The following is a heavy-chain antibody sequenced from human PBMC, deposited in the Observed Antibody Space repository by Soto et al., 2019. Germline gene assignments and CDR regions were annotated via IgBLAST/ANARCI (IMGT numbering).Heavy chain of an antibody. D-gene: IGHD6-6*01. J-gene: IGHJ4*02. CDR3: ARDLGGAAPVTY. V-gene: IGHV1-69*01. CDR1: GDTFIISA. CDR2: LVPFTGKS. Sequence: QVQLAQSGAEVRKPGSSVRVSCKASGDTFIISAITWVRQAPGQGLEWVGGLVPFTGKSKNGPNFEGRVTFTADESTRTAYMDLSHLTSDDTAVYYCARDLGGAAPVTYWGQGTLVTVSS.